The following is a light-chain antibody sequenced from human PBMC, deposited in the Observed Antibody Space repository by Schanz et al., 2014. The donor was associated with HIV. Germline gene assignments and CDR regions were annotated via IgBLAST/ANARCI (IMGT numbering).Light chain of an antibody. Sequence: QSALTQPPSASGSPGQSVTISCTGTSSDVGDYNYVSWYQQHPGKAPKLMIYEVTKRPSGVPDRFSGSKSDTSASLAITGLQAEDEADYYCQSYDKSLRGPHVFGGGTKLTVL. V-gene: IGLV2-8*01. CDR2: EVT. CDR3: QSYDKSLRGPHV. CDR1: SSDVGDYNY. J-gene: IGLJ1*01.